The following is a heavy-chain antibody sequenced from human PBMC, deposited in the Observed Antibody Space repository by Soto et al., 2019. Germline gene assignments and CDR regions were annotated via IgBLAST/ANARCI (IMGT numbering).Heavy chain of an antibody. J-gene: IGHJ2*01. CDR2: IGPYNGNT. Sequence: QVQLVQSGAEVKKPGASVKVSCKASGYTFNNYGISWVRQAPGQGLEWMGWIGPYNGNTDHAQNFQGRVTMTTDTSTTTAYVELRSLRYDDTLLYYCAGGYCSVGRCSTCWHFDLWGRGTLVTVSS. CDR1: GYTFNNYG. D-gene: IGHD2-15*01. CDR3: AGGYCSVGRCSTCWHFDL. V-gene: IGHV1-18*01.